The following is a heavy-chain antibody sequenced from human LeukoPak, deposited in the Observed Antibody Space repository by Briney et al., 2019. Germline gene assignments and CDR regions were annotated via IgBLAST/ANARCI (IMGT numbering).Heavy chain of an antibody. CDR3: AKDRGGSGWSISQFDY. D-gene: IGHD6-19*01. Sequence: PGGSLRLSCAASGFNFNNYAMSWVRQAPGKGLEWVSALSGSGANTFYAGSVKGRFSISRDNSKNTLFLQMNIVRADDTAVYYCAKDRGGSGWSISQFDYWGQGTLVTVSS. CDR2: LSGSGANT. J-gene: IGHJ4*02. CDR1: GFNFNNYA. V-gene: IGHV3-23*01.